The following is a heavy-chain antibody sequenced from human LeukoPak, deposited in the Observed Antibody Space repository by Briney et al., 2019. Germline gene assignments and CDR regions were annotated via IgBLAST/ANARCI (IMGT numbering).Heavy chain of an antibody. D-gene: IGHD3-10*01. Sequence: ASVKVSCKVSGYTLTELSMHWVRQAPGKGLEWMGGFDPEDGETIYAQKFQGRVTMTEDTSTDTAYMELSSLRSEDTAVYYCAGFGEFMSDFDYWGQGTLVTVPS. V-gene: IGHV1-24*01. CDR2: FDPEDGET. J-gene: IGHJ4*02. CDR3: AGFGEFMSDFDY. CDR1: GYTLTELS.